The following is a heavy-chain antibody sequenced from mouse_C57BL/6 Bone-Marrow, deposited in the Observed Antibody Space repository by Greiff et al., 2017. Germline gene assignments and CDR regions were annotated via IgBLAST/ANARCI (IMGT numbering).Heavy chain of an antibody. D-gene: IGHD1-1*01. V-gene: IGHV3-6*01. J-gene: IGHJ1*03. CDR1: GYSITSGYY. Sequence: EESGPGLVKPSQSLSLTCSVTGYSITSGYYWNWIRQFPGNKLEWMGNISYDGSNNYNPSLKNRISINRDTSKNQFFLKLNSVTTEDTATYYCARVDYGSSPYWYFDVWGTGTTVTVSS. CDR3: ARVDYGSSPYWYFDV. CDR2: ISYDGSN.